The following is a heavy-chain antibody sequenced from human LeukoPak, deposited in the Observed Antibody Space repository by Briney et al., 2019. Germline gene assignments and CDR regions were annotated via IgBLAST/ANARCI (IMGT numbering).Heavy chain of an antibody. V-gene: IGHV3-30*03. D-gene: IGHD3-9*01. CDR3: ARKDVLTGYYDN. Sequence: GRSLRLSCAASGFTFSSYGMHWVRQAPGKGLERVAVISYDGSNKYYADSVKGRFAVSRDNSKNTLYLQMNSLRAEDTALYFCARKDVLTGYYDNGGQGTLVTVSS. J-gene: IGHJ4*02. CDR2: ISYDGSNK. CDR1: GFTFSSYG.